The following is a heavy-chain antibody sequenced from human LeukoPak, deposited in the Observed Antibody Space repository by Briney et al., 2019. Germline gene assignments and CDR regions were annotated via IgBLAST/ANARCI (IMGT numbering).Heavy chain of an antibody. CDR3: VRAYDY. J-gene: IGHJ4*02. CDR2: IYNSGST. V-gene: IGHV4-34*01. CDR1: GVSFSGSN. Sequence: SETLSLTCAVYGVSFSGSNWSWIRRPPGKGLEWIGEIYNSGSTIYNPSLKSRVTISVDTSKNLLSLNLNSATAADTAVYYCVRAYDYWGQGTLVTVSS.